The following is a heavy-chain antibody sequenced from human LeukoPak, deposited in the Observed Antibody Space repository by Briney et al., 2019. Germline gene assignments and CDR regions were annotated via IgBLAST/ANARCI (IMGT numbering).Heavy chain of an antibody. CDR3: ARDIVSGPPFDY. V-gene: IGHV1-18*01. D-gene: IGHD2-15*01. CDR2: ISAYNGDT. CDR1: GYTFTSYG. Sequence: ASVKVSCKASGYTFTSYGFSWVRQAPGQGLEWMGWISAYNGDTNYAQKVQGRVTMTTDTSTSTDYMELRSLRSDDTAIYYCARDIVSGPPFDYWGQGTLVTVSS. J-gene: IGHJ4*02.